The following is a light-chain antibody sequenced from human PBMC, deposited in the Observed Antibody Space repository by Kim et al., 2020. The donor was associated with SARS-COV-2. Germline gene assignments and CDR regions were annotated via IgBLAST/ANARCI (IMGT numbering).Light chain of an antibody. CDR2: SNN. CDR3: AAWDDSLNGWV. CDR1: SSYIGSNT. J-gene: IGLJ3*02. V-gene: IGLV1-44*01. Sequence: QSVLTQPPSASGTPGQRVTISCSGSSSYIGSNTVNWYQQLPGTAPKLLINSNNQRPSGIPDRFSGSKSGTSASLAISGLQSEDEADYYCAAWDDSLNGWVFGGGTKLTVL.